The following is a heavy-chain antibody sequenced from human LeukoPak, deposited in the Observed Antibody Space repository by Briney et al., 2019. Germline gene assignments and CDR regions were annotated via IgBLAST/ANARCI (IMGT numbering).Heavy chain of an antibody. CDR2: ISGSGGST. D-gene: IGHD6-19*01. V-gene: IGHV3-23*01. CDR1: GFTFNAFG. Sequence: GGSLRLSCAASGFTFNAFGMSWVRQAPGKGLEWVSAISGSGGSTYYADSVKGRFTISRDNSKNTLYLQMNSLRAEDAAVYYCAKGRGSSGWYVLNYYYYGMDVWGQGTTVTVSS. CDR3: AKGRGSSGWYVLNYYYYGMDV. J-gene: IGHJ6*02.